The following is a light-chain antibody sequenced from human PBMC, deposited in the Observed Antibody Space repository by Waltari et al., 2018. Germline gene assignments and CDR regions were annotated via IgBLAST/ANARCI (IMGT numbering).Light chain of an antibody. CDR1: KLGDKY. Sequence: SYDLTQPPSVSVSPGQTASITCSGAKLGDKYVSWYQQRPGQSPVLVIHDDTKRPSGITDRFSGSNSGNTATLTVSETQASDEADYSCQVWHNRAVVFGGGTKLTVL. V-gene: IGLV3-1*01. CDR3: QVWHNRAVV. CDR2: DDT. J-gene: IGLJ2*01.